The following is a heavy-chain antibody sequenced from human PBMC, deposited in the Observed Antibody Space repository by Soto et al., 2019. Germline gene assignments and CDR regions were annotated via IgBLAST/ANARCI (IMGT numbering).Heavy chain of an antibody. J-gene: IGHJ4*02. CDR1: GGSISSNYW. V-gene: IGHV4-4*02. Sequence: QVQLQESGPGLVEPSGALSLTCAVFGGSISSNYWWSWVRQPPGKGLEWIGEIYHSGSTHYTPSLKSRVTISVDKSRNQLSLKLSSVTAADTAVYYCARNGAYYFDYWGQGTLVTVSS. D-gene: IGHD4-17*01. CDR2: IYHSGST. CDR3: ARNGAYYFDY.